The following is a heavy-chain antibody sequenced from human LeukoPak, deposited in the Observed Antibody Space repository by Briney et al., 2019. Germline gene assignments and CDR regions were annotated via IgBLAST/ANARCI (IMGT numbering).Heavy chain of an antibody. Sequence: GGSLRLSCAASGFTLGSYSMNWVRQAPGKGLEWVSSVSTSSIYIYYADSVKGRFTISRDNAKNSLFLQMNSLGAEDTAVYFCARGSGVTMIVDSFDYWGQGTLVTVSS. J-gene: IGHJ4*02. CDR1: GFTLGSYS. V-gene: IGHV3-21*01. D-gene: IGHD3-22*01. CDR2: VSTSSIYI. CDR3: ARGSGVTMIVDSFDY.